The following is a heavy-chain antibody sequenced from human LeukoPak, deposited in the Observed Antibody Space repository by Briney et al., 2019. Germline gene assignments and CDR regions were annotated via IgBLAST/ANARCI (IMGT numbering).Heavy chain of an antibody. J-gene: IGHJ4*02. CDR2: ISSSSSYI. CDR1: GFTFSSYS. CDR3: ARAPVNYDSSGYYNYFDY. V-gene: IGHV3-21*01. Sequence: GGSLRLSCAASGFTFSSYSMNWVRQAPGKGLEWVSSISSSSSYIYYADSVKGRFTISRDNAKNSLYLQMNSLRAEDTAVYYCARAPVNYDSSGYYNYFDYWGQGTLVTVSS. D-gene: IGHD3-22*01.